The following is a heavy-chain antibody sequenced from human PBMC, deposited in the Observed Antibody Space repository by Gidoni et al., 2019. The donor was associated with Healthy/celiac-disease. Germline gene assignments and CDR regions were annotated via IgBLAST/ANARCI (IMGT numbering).Heavy chain of an antibody. D-gene: IGHD3-10*01. V-gene: IGHV4-30-4*01. J-gene: IGHJ6*02. CDR1: GGSIRRGDYY. CDR2: IYYSGST. CDR3: ARAYGSGSYPYYYYYYGMDV. Sequence: QVQLQESGPGLVKPSQTLSLTCTVSGGSIRRGDYYWSWIRQPPGKGLEWIGYIYYSGSTYYNPSLKSRVTISVDTSKNQFSLKLSSVTAADTAVYYCARAYGSGSYPYYYYYYGMDVWGQGTTVTVSS.